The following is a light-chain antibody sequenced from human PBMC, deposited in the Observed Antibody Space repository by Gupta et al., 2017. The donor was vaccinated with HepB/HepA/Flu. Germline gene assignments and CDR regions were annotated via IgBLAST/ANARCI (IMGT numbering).Light chain of an antibody. CDR3: QQYGTSRPAT. Sequence: DIVLTQSPGTLSLSPGERATLSCRASQSISSRYLAWYQQKPGQAPRLLIYGGSSRDTDIPDRFSGSGSGTDFTLTISRVEPEDFAVYYCQQYGTSRPATFGQGTRLEIK. CDR2: GGS. CDR1: QSISSRY. V-gene: IGKV3-20*01. J-gene: IGKJ2*01.